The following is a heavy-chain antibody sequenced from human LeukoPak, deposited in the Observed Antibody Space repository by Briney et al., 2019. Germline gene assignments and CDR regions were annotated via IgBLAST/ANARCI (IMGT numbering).Heavy chain of an antibody. J-gene: IGHJ4*02. CDR2: ISGPAGSW. D-gene: IGHD5/OR15-5a*01. CDR1: GFTLSSYA. CDR3: AKKVGLVSAPLWYFDV. Sequence: GGSLRLSCEASGFTLSSYAMSWVRQAPGKGLEWVAAISGPAGSWDYADSVKGRFTVSRDNSKNTLFLQMNSLRAEDTATYYCAKKVGLVSAPLWYFDVWGQGTLVAVSS. V-gene: IGHV3-23*01.